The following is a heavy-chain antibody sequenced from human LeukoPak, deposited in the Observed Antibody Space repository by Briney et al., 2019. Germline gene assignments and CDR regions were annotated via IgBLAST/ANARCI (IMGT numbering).Heavy chain of an antibody. CDR2: INPNNGNT. CDR1: GGTFSSYA. CDR3: ARYKEAFDI. D-gene: IGHD1-14*01. Sequence: GASVKVSCKASGGTFSSYAISWVRQAPGQGLEWMGWINPNNGNTNYAQKLQGRVTMTTDTSTSTAYMELRSLRSDDTAVYYCARYKEAFDIWGQGTMVTVSS. J-gene: IGHJ3*02. V-gene: IGHV1-18*01.